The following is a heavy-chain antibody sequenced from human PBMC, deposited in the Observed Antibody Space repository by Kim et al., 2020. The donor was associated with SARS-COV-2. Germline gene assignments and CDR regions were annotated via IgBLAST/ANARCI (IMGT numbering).Heavy chain of an antibody. CDR2: MNPNSGNT. CDR1: GYTFTSYD. V-gene: IGHV1-8*01. CDR3: TFAQLVQRFGYWFDP. D-gene: IGHD6-13*01. Sequence: ASVKVSCKASGYTFTSYDINWVRQATGQGLEWMGWMNPNSGNTGYAQKFQGRVTMTRNTSISTAYMELSSLRSEDTAVYYCTFAQLVQRFGYWFDPWGQGTLVTVSS. J-gene: IGHJ5*02.